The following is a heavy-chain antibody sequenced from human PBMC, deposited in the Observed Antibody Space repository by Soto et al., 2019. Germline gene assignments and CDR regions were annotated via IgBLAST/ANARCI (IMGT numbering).Heavy chain of an antibody. CDR1: GGSISTSSYY. J-gene: IGHJ6*03. Sequence: PSETLSLTCTVSGGSISTSSYYWGWIRQPPGKGLEWIGSVYYSGRTYDNPSLKSRVTISVDTSKNQVSLNLNSVTAADPGLYYWGGGAAPGGGKGMDVWGKGTRVT. CDR2: VYYSGRT. CDR3: GGGAAPGGGKGMDV. V-gene: IGHV4-39*07. D-gene: IGHD3-10*01.